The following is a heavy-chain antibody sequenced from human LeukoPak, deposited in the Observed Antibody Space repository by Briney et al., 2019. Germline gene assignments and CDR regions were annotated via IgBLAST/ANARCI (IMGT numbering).Heavy chain of an antibody. CDR1: GFTFTTYA. D-gene: IGHD6-25*01. CDR3: AGSPSGSGWKVDF. CDR2: IGPGSDVK. Sequence: QPRGSLRISCAASGFTFTTYAMAWFRQAPGKGLEWVSIIGPGSDVKYYAESVKGRFTISRDNSKSTVSLQMNSLRADGTAVYYCAGSPSGSGWKVDFWGQGTRVTVSS. J-gene: IGHJ4*02. V-gene: IGHV3-23*01.